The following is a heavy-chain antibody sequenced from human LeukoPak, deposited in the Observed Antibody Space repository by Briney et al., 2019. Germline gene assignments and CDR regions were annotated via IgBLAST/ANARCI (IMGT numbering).Heavy chain of an antibody. CDR3: ARALWFGELSNDAFDI. CDR1: RFTFSSYS. J-gene: IGHJ3*02. D-gene: IGHD3-10*01. Sequence: PGGSLRLSCAASRFTFSSYSMNWVRQAPGKGLEWVSSISSSSSYIYYADSVKGRFTISRDNAKNSLYLQMNSLRAEDTAVYYCARALWFGELSNDAFDIWGQGTMVTVSS. V-gene: IGHV3-21*01. CDR2: ISSSSSYI.